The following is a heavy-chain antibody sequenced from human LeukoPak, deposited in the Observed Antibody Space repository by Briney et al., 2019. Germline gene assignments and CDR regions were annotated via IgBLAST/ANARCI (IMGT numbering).Heavy chain of an antibody. V-gene: IGHV4-34*01. J-gene: IGHJ5*02. CDR2: INHIGST. CDR1: GASFSGYS. Sequence: SETLSPTCVAYGASFSGYSWSWIRKPPGKGLEWIGQINHIGSTNYTPPLKSRAPISVDTPKNQFPLKLSSVTAADTAVYYCEGGPYLFDPWGQGTRVTVST. CDR3: EGGPYLFDP.